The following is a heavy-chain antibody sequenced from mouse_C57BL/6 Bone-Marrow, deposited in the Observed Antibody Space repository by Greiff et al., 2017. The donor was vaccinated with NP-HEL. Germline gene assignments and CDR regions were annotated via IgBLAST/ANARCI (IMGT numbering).Heavy chain of an antibody. CDR3: ARRGSSYGSSYDAMDY. D-gene: IGHD1-1*01. V-gene: IGHV1-18*01. CDR1: GYTFTDYN. CDR2: INPNNGGT. J-gene: IGHJ4*01. Sequence: VQLQQSGPELVKPGASVKIPCKASGYTFTDYNMDWVKQSHGKSLEWIGDINPNNGGTIYNQKFKGKATLTVDKSSSTAYMELRSLTSEDTAVYYCARRGSSYGSSYDAMDYWGQGTSVTVSS.